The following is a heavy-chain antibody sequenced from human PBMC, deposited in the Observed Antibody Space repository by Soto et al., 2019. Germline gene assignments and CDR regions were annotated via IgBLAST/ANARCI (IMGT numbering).Heavy chain of an antibody. Sequence: QVQLVQSGAEVKKPGSSVKVSCKASGGTFSSYTISWVRQAPGQGLEWMGRIIPILGIANYAQKFQGRVTIXXDXSXXTAYMELSSLRSEDTAVYYCARPSGEVGEVGWFDPWGQGTLVTVSS. D-gene: IGHD3-10*01. CDR1: GGTFSSYT. J-gene: IGHJ5*02. V-gene: IGHV1-69*02. CDR3: ARPSGEVGEVGWFDP. CDR2: IIPILGIA.